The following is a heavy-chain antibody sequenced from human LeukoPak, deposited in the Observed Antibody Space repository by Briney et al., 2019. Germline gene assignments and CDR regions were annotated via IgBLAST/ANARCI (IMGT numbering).Heavy chain of an antibody. CDR3: AREPAGHGMDV. CDR2: IHHSGST. Sequence: SETLSLTCIVSGYSISSGYYWGWIRQPPGKGLEWIGNIHHSGSTYYNPSLKSRVTISVDTSKNQLSLKLSSVTAADTAVYYCAREPAGHGMDVWGQGTTVTVSS. J-gene: IGHJ6*02. V-gene: IGHV4-38-2*02. CDR1: GYSISSGYY.